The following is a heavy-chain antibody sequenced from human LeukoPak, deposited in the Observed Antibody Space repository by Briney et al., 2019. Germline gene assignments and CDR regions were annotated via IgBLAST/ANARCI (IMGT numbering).Heavy chain of an antibody. Sequence: SQTLSLPCTVSGGSISSGGYYWSWIRQHPGKGLEWIGYIYYSGSTYYNPSLKSRVTISVDTSKNQFSLKLSSVTAADTAVYYCARGRLLLSGYFDYWGQGTLVTVSS. CDR2: IYYSGST. J-gene: IGHJ4*02. V-gene: IGHV4-31*03. CDR3: ARGRLLLSGYFDY. CDR1: GGSISSGGYY. D-gene: IGHD3-22*01.